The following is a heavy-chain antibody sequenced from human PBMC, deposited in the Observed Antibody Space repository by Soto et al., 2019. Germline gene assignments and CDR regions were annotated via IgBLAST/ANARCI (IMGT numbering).Heavy chain of an antibody. J-gene: IGHJ6*02. V-gene: IGHV4-61*01. CDR3: ARESFVGCSSTSCYPRAGDYYYYYYGMDV. CDR1: GGSVSSGSYY. Sequence: PSETLSLTCTVSGGSVSSGSYYWSWIRQPPGKGLEWIGYSYYSGSTNYNPSLKSRVTISVDTSKNQFSLKLSSVTAADTAVYYCARESFVGCSSTSCYPRAGDYYYYYYGMDVWGQWTTVTGSS. D-gene: IGHD2-2*01. CDR2: SYYSGST.